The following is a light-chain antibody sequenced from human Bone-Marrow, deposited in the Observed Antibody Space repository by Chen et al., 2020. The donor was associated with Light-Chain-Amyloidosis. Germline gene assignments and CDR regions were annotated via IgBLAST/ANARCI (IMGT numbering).Light chain of an antibody. CDR3: SSYGTTYV. V-gene: IGLV2-14*02. CDR2: EDD. CDR1: NNDVGNYNF. J-gene: IGLJ1*01. Sequence: HSALTQPASGSGSPEQSIIISCTETNNDVGNYNFVSWYQQQPGKAPRLVIYEDDKRPSEVPSRFSASKSGNTASLTISGRQPEDEADYYCSSYGTTYVFGSGTTVTVL.